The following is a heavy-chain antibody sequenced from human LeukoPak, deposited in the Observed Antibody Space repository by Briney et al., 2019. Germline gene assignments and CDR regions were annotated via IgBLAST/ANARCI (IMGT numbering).Heavy chain of an antibody. CDR1: GFTFSTYN. J-gene: IGHJ3*01. Sequence: GGSLRFSCAASGFTFSTYNMNWLRQAPGLGLEGVSSIIISSREKYYEDSVKGRSTISRDNAKNALYLQMSSLGAEDSAVYYGARDSLPPRRLSDAFDVWGQGTMVTVSS. CDR2: IIISSREK. D-gene: IGHD3-16*02. V-gene: IGHV3-21*01. CDR3: ARDSLPPRRLSDAFDV.